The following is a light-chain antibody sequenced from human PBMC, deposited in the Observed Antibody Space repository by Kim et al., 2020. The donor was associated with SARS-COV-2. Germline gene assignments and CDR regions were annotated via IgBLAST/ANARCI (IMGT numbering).Light chain of an antibody. J-gene: IGKJ5*01. CDR1: QDITNY. Sequence: GARVTITCQASQDITNYLNWYQHKPGQAPKLLIYDASNLETGVPSRFSGSGSGTHFTFTISSLQPEDIATYYCQEHDNLGVTFGQGTRLEIK. CDR2: DAS. CDR3: QEHDNLGVT. V-gene: IGKV1-33*01.